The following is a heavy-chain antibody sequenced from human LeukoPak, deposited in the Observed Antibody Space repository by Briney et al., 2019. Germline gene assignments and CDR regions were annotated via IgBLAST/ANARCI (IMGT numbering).Heavy chain of an antibody. Sequence: GGSLRLSCAASGFTFSSYAMSWVRQAPGKGLEWVSAISGSGGSTYYADSVKGRFTISRDNSKNTLYLQMNSLRAEDTAAYYCAKEPTRPGGSRYFDYWGQGTLVTVSS. D-gene: IGHD2-15*01. J-gene: IGHJ4*02. CDR2: ISGSGGST. CDR3: AKEPTRPGGSRYFDY. V-gene: IGHV3-23*01. CDR1: GFTFSSYA.